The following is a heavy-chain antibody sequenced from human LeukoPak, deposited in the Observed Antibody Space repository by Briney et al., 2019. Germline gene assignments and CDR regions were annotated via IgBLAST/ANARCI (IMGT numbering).Heavy chain of an antibody. V-gene: IGHV3-11*06. CDR2: ISSSSGYV. CDR1: GFTFSDYY. CDR3: ARDVVVVIDYYYYMDV. J-gene: IGHJ6*03. D-gene: IGHD2-21*01. Sequence: GGSLRLSCAASGFTFSDYYMSWIRQAPGKGLEWVSSISSSSGYVYYADSVKGRFTISRDNSKNSLFLQMNSLRAEDTAVYYCARDVVVVIDYYYYMDVWGKGTTVTVSS.